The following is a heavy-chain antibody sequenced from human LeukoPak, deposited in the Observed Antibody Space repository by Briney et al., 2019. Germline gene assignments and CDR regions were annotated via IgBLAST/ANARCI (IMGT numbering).Heavy chain of an antibody. D-gene: IGHD3-22*01. V-gene: IGHV1-2*02. J-gene: IGHJ4*02. CDR3: ARGSHDGSGYYFVDHIDL. Sequence: ASVKVSCKASGYTFTGYYMHWVRQAPGQGLEWMGWINPNSGGTNYAQMFQGRVTMTRDTSISTVYMELSRLRSDDTAVYYCARGSHDGSGYYFVDHIDLWGQGSLVTVSS. CDR2: INPNSGGT. CDR1: GYTFTGYY.